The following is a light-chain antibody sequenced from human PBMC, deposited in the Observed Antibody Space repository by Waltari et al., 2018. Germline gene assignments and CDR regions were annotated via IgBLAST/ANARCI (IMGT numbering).Light chain of an antibody. J-gene: IGKJ3*01. CDR2: TAS. CDR3: LQDYNYPFT. V-gene: IGKV1-6*01. CDR1: QGIGND. Sequence: IQLTQSPSSVSASVGERVTITCRSTQGIGNDLGWYQQKPGKAPMLLIYTASSLQSGVPSRFSGSGSGTDFSLTISSLQPEDFATYYCLQDYNYPFTFGPGTKVDIK.